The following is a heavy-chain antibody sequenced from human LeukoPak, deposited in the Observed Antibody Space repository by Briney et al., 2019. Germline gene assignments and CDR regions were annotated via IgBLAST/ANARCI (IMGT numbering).Heavy chain of an antibody. J-gene: IGHJ4*02. CDR1: VGSFSGYY. D-gene: IGHD3-3*01. CDR2: IYHSGST. V-gene: IGHV4-34*01. CDR3: ARGRTYYDFWSGYYTGDY. Sequence: SQTLSLTCAVYVGSFSGYYWSWIRQPPGKGLEWIGEIYHSGSTNYNPSLKSRVTISVDTSKNQFSLKLSSVTAADTAVYYCARGRTYYDFWSGYYTGDYWCQGTLVTVSS.